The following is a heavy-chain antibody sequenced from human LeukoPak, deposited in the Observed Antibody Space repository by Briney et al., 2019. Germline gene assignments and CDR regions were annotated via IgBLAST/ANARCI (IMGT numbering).Heavy chain of an antibody. CDR2: ISSSSSYI. CDR1: GFTFSSYS. Sequence: GGSLRLSCAASGFTFSSYSMNWVRQAPGKGLEWVSSISSSSSYIYYADSVKGRFTISRDNAKNSLYLQMNSLRAEDTAMYYCARDWQYCGGDCYSIDAFDIWGQGTMVTVSS. J-gene: IGHJ3*02. D-gene: IGHD2-21*02. V-gene: IGHV3-21*01. CDR3: ARDWQYCGGDCYSIDAFDI.